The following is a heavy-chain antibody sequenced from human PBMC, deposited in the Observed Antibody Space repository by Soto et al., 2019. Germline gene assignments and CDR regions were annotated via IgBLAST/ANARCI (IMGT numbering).Heavy chain of an antibody. D-gene: IGHD7-27*01. V-gene: IGHV1-69*12. CDR3: ARAWGSPYYFDY. Sequence: QVQLVQSGAEVKKPGSSVKVSCKASGGTISSYAISWVRQAPGQGLEWMGGIIPIFSTAHYAQKFQGRVTITADESTSTAYMELSSLRSEDTAVYYCARAWGSPYYFDYWGQGTLVIVCS. J-gene: IGHJ4*02. CDR2: IIPIFSTA. CDR1: GGTISSYA.